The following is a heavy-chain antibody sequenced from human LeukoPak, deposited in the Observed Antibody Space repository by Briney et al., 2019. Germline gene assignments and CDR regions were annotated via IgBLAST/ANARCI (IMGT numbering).Heavy chain of an antibody. CDR1: GGSISSSSYY. CDR3: AIKTPSNSSGFYRALYYYYYMDV. CDR2: IYYSGST. D-gene: IGHD3-22*01. V-gene: IGHV4-39*07. Sequence: PSETLSLTCTVSGGSISSSSYYWGWIRQPPGKGLEWIGSIYYSGSTYYNPSLKSRVTISVDTSKNQFSLKLSSVTAADTAVYYCAIKTPSNSSGFYRALYYYYYMDVWGKGTTVTVSS. J-gene: IGHJ6*03.